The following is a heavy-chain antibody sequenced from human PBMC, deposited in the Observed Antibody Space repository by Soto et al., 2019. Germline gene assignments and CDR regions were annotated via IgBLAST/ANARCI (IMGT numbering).Heavy chain of an antibody. CDR3: ARAGDCTNGVCYPFDY. D-gene: IGHD2-8*01. J-gene: IGHJ4*02. Sequence: QVQLQQWGAGLLKPSETLSLTCAVYGGSFGGDYWSWIRQPPGKGLEWIGENNHSGSTNYNPSLKSRVTISVDTSTNQFSLKLSSVTAADTAVYYCARAGDCTNGVCYPFDYWGQGTLVTVSS. CDR1: GGSFGGDY. V-gene: IGHV4-34*01. CDR2: NNHSGST.